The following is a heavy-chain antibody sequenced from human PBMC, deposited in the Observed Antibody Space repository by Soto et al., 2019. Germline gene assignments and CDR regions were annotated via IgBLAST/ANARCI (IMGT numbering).Heavy chain of an antibody. CDR1: GGTFSSYA. CDR3: ARRVPYDFWSGYEAPSDAFDI. Sequence: SVKVSCKASGGTFSSYAISGVRQAPGQGLEWMGGIIPIFGTANYAQKFQGRVTITADESTSTAYMELSSLRSEDTAVYYCARRVPYDFWSGYEAPSDAFDIWGQGTMVTVSS. J-gene: IGHJ3*02. D-gene: IGHD3-3*01. CDR2: IIPIFGTA. V-gene: IGHV1-69*13.